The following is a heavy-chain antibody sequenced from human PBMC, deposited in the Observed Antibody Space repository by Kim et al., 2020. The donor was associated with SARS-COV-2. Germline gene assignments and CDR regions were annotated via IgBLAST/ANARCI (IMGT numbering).Heavy chain of an antibody. Sequence: GSLRLSCAASGFTVSSNYMSWVRQAPGKGLEWVSVIYSGGSTYYADSVKGRFTISRDNSKNTLYLQMNSLRAEDTAVYYCARGPSIAARPDYYYMDVWGKGTTVTVSS. CDR2: IYSGGST. CDR1: GFTVSSNY. CDR3: ARGPSIAARPDYYYMDV. V-gene: IGHV3-66*01. D-gene: IGHD6-6*01. J-gene: IGHJ6*03.